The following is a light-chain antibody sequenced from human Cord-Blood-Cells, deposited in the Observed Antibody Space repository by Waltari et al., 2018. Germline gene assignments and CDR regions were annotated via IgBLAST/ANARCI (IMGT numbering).Light chain of an antibody. Sequence: EIVLTQSPGTLSLSPGERATLSCRASQSVSSSYLAWYQQKPGQAPRLLIYGASSRATGIPDRFSGSWSWTDFTRTISRLEPEDFAVYYCQQYGSSPPYTFGQGTKLEIK. J-gene: IGKJ2*01. CDR2: GAS. CDR3: QQYGSSPPYT. CDR1: QSVSSSY. V-gene: IGKV3-20*01.